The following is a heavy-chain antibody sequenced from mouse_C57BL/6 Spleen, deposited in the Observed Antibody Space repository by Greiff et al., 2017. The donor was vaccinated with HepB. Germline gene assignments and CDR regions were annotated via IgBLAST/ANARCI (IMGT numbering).Heavy chain of an antibody. CDR1: GYAFSSAG. CDR3: ARSDRVGRVYYAMDD. J-gene: IGHJ4*01. V-gene: IGHV1-82*01. CDR2: IYPGDGDT. Sequence: QVQLQQSGPELVKPGASVKISCKASGYAFSSAGRNWVKQRPGKGLEWIGRIYPGDGDTNYNGKFKGKATLTADKSSSTAYMQLSSLTSEDSAVYFCARSDRVGRVYYAMDDWGQGTSVTVSS. D-gene: IGHD1-1*02.